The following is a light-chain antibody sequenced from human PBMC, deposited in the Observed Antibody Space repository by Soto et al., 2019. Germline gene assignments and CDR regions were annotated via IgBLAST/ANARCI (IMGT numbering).Light chain of an antibody. CDR1: QSISTY. CDR3: QQSHSLPDT. V-gene: IGKV1-39*01. CDR2: AAS. Sequence: DIQVTQSPSSLSASVGYRVTIPCRSSQSISTYLNWYQQDPGKAPKLVIYAASSLQSGVPSRFSRSGSRTDVTLTISSLQPVDFATYYCQQSHSLPDTFGQETQLEIK. J-gene: IGKJ2*01.